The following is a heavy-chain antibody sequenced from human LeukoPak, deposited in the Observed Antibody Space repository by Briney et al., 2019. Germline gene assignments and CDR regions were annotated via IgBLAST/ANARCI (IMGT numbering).Heavy chain of an antibody. CDR3: ARDLSSGSYSPIDY. V-gene: IGHV3-30-3*01. J-gene: IGHJ4*02. Sequence: GGSLRLSCAASGFTFSSYAMHWVRQGPGKGMEWVADISYDGSNKYYADSVKGRFTISRDNSKNTLYLQMNSLRAEDTAVYYCARDLSSGSYSPIDYWGQGTLVTVSS. CDR1: GFTFSSYA. D-gene: IGHD1-26*01. CDR2: ISYDGSNK.